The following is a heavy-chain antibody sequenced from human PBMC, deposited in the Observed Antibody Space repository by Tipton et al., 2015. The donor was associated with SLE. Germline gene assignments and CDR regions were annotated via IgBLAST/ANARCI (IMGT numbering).Heavy chain of an antibody. CDR1: GGSVSSGSFY. D-gene: IGHD4-11*01. CDR2: IYYSGST. J-gene: IGHJ3*02. CDR3: ARDDLTVGAFDI. V-gene: IGHV4-61*01. Sequence: TLSLTCTVSGGSVSSGSFYWSWIRQPPGKGLEWIGYIYYSGSTNYNPSLKSRVTISVDTSKNQFSLKLGSVTAADTAVYYCARDDLTVGAFDIWGQGTMVTVSS.